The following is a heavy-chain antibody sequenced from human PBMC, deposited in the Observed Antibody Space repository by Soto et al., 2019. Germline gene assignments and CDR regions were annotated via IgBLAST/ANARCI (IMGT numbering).Heavy chain of an antibody. CDR2: MSYDETKK. CDR1: GFSLSSYA. CDR3: AKDRRDGDFMHILVVDF. V-gene: IGHV3-30*18. D-gene: IGHD2-15*01. J-gene: IGHJ4*02. Sequence: QVQLVESGGGVVQPGESLRLSCATSGFSLSSYAMHWVRQAPGKGLEWVALMSYDETKKYYADSVKGRFTISRDTSKNTLFLQMNNLRVEDTAVYYCAKDRRDGDFMHILVVDFWGQGALVTVSS.